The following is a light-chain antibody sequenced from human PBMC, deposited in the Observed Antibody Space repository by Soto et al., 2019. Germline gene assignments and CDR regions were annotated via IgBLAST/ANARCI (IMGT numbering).Light chain of an antibody. CDR2: AAS. CDR1: QSISNY. J-gene: IGKJ4*01. CDR3: QQSYGTPLT. V-gene: IGKV1-39*01. Sequence: DMEMTQSPSSLSASVGDRVTITCRASQSISNYLNWYQHKPGKVPKLLIYAASILQSGVPTRFSGSGSGTDFTRTINSLQPEDFATYYCQQSYGTPLTFGGGTKIEIK.